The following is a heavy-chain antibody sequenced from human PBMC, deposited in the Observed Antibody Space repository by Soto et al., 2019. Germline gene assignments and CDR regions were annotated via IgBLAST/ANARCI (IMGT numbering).Heavy chain of an antibody. CDR3: AKLGSGWGAALVDY. Sequence: QVQLVESGGGVVQPGRSLRLSCAASGFTFSSYGMHWVRQAPGKGLEWVAVISYDGSNKYYADSVKGRFTISRDNSKNTLYLQMNSLRAEDTAVYYCAKLGSGWGAALVDYWGQGTLVTVSS. V-gene: IGHV3-30*18. D-gene: IGHD6-19*01. CDR1: GFTFSSYG. J-gene: IGHJ4*02. CDR2: ISYDGSNK.